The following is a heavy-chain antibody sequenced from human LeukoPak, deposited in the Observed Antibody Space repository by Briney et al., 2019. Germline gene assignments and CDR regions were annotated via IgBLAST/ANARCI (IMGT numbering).Heavy chain of an antibody. CDR2: INYSGTT. CDR1: GGAIISDNLC. Sequence: SETLSLTCTVSGGAIISDNLCWGWVRQPPGKGLEWVGSINYSGTTYYNPSLRSRVSISVDTSRTQFFLRLNSVTAADTAVYYCGRLFDCWGQGILVTVSS. J-gene: IGHJ4*02. CDR3: GRLFDC. V-gene: IGHV4-39*01.